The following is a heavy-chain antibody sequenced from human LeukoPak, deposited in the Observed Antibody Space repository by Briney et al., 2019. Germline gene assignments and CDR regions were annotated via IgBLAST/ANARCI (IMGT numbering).Heavy chain of an antibody. V-gene: IGHV1-69*06. D-gene: IGHD2-15*01. CDR1: GGTFRNYA. CDR2: IIPIFGTA. J-gene: IGHJ4*02. Sequence: SVTVSYKASGGTFRNYAISWVRQAPGQGLEWMGGIIPIFGTANYAQKFQGRVTITADKSTSTAYMELSSLRSEDTAVYYCASRYCSGGSCYGTYFDYWGQGTLVTVSS. CDR3: ASRYCSGGSCYGTYFDY.